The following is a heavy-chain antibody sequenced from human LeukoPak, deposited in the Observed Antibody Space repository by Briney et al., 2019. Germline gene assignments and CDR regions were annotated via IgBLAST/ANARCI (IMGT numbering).Heavy chain of an antibody. CDR1: GGSISTFY. J-gene: IGHJ4*02. V-gene: IGHV4-59*08. CDR3: ARQCNSASCPYDY. Sequence: PSETLSLTCTVSGGSISTFYWSWIRRPPGKGPEWIGFIYYNGTTNYNPSLRSRVTISVDTSKSQFSLKLSSVTAADTAVYYCARQCNSASCPYDYWGQGTLVTVSS. CDR2: IYYNGTT. D-gene: IGHD2-2*01.